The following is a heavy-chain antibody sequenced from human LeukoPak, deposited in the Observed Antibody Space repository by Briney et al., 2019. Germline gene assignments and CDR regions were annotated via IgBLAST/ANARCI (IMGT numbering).Heavy chain of an antibody. Sequence: SETLSLTCAVSGYSISSGYYWGWIRQPQGKGLEWIGSIYHSGSTYYNPSLKSRVTISVDTSKNQFSLKLSSVTAADTAVYYCARVLAVAGIYDGYYYYGMDVWGKGTTVTVSS. CDR2: IYHSGST. D-gene: IGHD6-19*01. CDR3: ARVLAVAGIYDGYYYYGMDV. V-gene: IGHV4-38-2*01. CDR1: GYSISSGYY. J-gene: IGHJ6*04.